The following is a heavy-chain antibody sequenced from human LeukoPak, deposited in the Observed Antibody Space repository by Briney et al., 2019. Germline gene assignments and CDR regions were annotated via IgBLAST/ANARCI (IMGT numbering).Heavy chain of an antibody. CDR2: IKQDGSEK. CDR3: ARVKSGSYLDY. Sequence: GGSLRLSCAASGFTLSSYWMSWVRQAPGKGLEWVANIKQDGSEKYYVDSVKGRFTISRDNAKNSLYLQMNSLRAEDTAVYYCARVKSGSYLDYWGQGTLVTVSS. CDR1: GFTLSSYW. D-gene: IGHD1-26*01. J-gene: IGHJ4*02. V-gene: IGHV3-7*03.